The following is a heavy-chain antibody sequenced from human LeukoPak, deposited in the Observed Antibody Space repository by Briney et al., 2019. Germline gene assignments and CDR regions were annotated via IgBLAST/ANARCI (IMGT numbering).Heavy chain of an antibody. CDR3: AREPSGIAVSGIFDY. Sequence: GGSLRLSCAASGFTFSSYGMHWVRHAPGKGLEWVAFIRYDGSNKYYADSVKGRFTISRDNSKNTLYLQMNSLRAEDTAVYFCAREPSGIAVSGIFDYWGQGTLVTVSS. CDR1: GFTFSSYG. CDR2: IRYDGSNK. J-gene: IGHJ4*02. V-gene: IGHV3-30*02. D-gene: IGHD6-19*01.